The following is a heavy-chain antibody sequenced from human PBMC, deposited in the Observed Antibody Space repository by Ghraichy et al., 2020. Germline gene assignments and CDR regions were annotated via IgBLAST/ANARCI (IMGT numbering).Heavy chain of an antibody. D-gene: IGHD6-13*01. CDR2: IYTSGST. J-gene: IGHJ4*02. Sequence: SETLSLTCTVSGGSISSYYWSWIRQPAGKGLEWIGRIYTSGSTNYNPSLKSRVTMSVDTSKNQFSLKLSSVTAADTAVYYCAREFPSSSWFDGYYFDYWGQGTLVTVSS. CDR3: AREFPSSSWFDGYYFDY. CDR1: GGSISSYY. V-gene: IGHV4-4*07.